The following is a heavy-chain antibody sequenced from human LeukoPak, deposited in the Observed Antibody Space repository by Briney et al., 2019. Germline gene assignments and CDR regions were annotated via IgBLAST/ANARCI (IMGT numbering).Heavy chain of an antibody. CDR1: GFTFSSYA. Sequence: GGSLRLSCGASGFTFSSYAMSWVRQAPGKGLEWVSSISSSSSYIYYADSVKGRFTISRDNAKNSLYLQMNSLRAEDTAVYYCARDSADSYFIWSYYFDYWGQGTLVTVSS. J-gene: IGHJ4*02. V-gene: IGHV3-21*01. CDR3: ARDSADSYFIWSYYFDY. D-gene: IGHD4-11*01. CDR2: ISSSSSYI.